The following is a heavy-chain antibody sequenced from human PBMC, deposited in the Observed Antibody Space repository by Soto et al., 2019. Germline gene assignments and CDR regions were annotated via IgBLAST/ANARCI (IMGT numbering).Heavy chain of an antibody. CDR3: ARGVYGSGNYYTGPSAFDI. D-gene: IGHD3-10*01. CDR1: GGTLSDHG. Sequence: QVQREQSGAEVKKPGSSVKVSCKASGGTLSDHGVAWLRQAPGQGLEWMGGTIPVFNTAKYAQKFQGRVTGTAEKFTNIAYMELSSLRSEDTAFYFCARGVYGSGNYYTGPSAFDIWGQGTLVIVYS. CDR2: TIPVFNTA. J-gene: IGHJ3*02. V-gene: IGHV1-69*06.